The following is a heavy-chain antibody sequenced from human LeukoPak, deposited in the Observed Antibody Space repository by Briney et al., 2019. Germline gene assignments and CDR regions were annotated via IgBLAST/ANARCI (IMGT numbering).Heavy chain of an antibody. Sequence: ASLKVSCKASGHTFTSYDINCVPHATGQGLECMGWMNPNSGNTGYAQKLQGRVTITTNTSISTAYMELRSLRSEDKAVYYCARGVRARDTIFGVVTTGGYYYYYMDVWGKGTTVTVSS. CDR1: GHTFTSYD. CDR2: MNPNSGNT. D-gene: IGHD3-3*01. V-gene: IGHV1-8*03. J-gene: IGHJ6*03. CDR3: ARGVRARDTIFGVVTTGGYYYYYMDV.